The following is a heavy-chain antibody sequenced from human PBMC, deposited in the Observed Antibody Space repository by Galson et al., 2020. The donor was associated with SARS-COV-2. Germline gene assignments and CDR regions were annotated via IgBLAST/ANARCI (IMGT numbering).Heavy chain of an antibody. CDR3: ARHGFSHGFNYHFDS. V-gene: IGHV1-69*13. J-gene: IGHJ5*01. CDR1: GDTFSTYA. D-gene: IGHD5-18*01. Sequence: GASVKVSCEASGDTFSTYAISWVRQAPGHGLEWMGGIIPIFPTPKSAQEFQDRVTITADESTSTAYRELSSLRSEDTAIYYCARHGFSHGFNYHFDSWGQGTLVTVSS. CDR2: IIPIFPTP.